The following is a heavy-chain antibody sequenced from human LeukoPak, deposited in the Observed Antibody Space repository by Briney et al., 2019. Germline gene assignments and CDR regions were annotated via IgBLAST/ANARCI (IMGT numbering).Heavy chain of an antibody. J-gene: IGHJ4*02. V-gene: IGHV4-38-2*02. Sequence: SETLSLTCTVSGYSISTGYYWAWIRQPPGKGLEWIGSVYHSGSTYFNPPLKSRVTISVDPAKNQFSLKLSSVTAADTAVYYCARAYSDSTGYTRHFDYWGPGALVTVSS. D-gene: IGHD3-22*01. CDR3: ARAYSDSTGYTRHFDY. CDR2: VYHSGST. CDR1: GYSISTGYY.